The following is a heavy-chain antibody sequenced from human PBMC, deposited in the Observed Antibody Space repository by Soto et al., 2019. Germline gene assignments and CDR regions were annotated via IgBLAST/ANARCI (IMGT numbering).Heavy chain of an antibody. CDR3: ARGPAALYCSSTSCPNYYYYYGMDV. V-gene: IGHV1-2*04. CDR2: INPNSGGT. Sequence: ASVKVSCKASGYTFTGYYMHWVRQAPGQGPEWMGWINPNSGGTNYAQKFQGWVTMTRDTSISTAYMELSRLRSDDTAVYYCARGPAALYCSSTSCPNYYYYYGMDVWG. J-gene: IGHJ6*02. D-gene: IGHD2-2*01. CDR1: GYTFTGYY.